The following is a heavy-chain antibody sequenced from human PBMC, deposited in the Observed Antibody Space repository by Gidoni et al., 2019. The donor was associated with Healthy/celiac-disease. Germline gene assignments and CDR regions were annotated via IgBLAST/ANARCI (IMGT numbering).Heavy chain of an antibody. CDR3: ARSTYPANYYYGMDV. V-gene: IGHV3-30*04. CDR2: ISYDGSNK. J-gene: IGHJ6*02. CDR1: GFTFSRYA. Sequence: QVQLVESGGGVVQPGRSLRLSCAASGFTFSRYAMHWVRQAPGKGLEWVAVISYDGSNKYYADSVKGRFTISRDNSKNTLYLQMNSLRAEDTAVYYCARSTYPANYYYGMDVWGQGTTVTVSS.